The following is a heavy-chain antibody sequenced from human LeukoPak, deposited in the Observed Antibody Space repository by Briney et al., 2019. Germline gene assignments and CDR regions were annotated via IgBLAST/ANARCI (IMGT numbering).Heavy chain of an antibody. CDR1: GFTFSSYW. Sequence: QAGGSLRLSCAASGFTFSSYWMHWVRQAPGKGLVWVSRINSDGSSTSYADSVKGRFTISRDNAKNTLYLQMNGLRAEDTAVYYCARVYGGWYAHGYFDLWGRGTLVTVSS. J-gene: IGHJ2*01. CDR2: INSDGSST. V-gene: IGHV3-74*01. CDR3: ARVYGGWYAHGYFDL. D-gene: IGHD6-19*01.